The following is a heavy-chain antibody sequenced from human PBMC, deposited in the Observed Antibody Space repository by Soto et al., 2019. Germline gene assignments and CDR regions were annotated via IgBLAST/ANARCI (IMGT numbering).Heavy chain of an antibody. CDR3: ARDSPAGTVDYFQH. CDR1: GGSISSYY. D-gene: IGHD6-13*01. J-gene: IGHJ1*01. V-gene: IGHV4-4*07. Sequence: ETLSLTCTVSGGSISSYYWSWIRQPAGKGLEWIGRIYTSGSTNYNPSLKSRVTMSVDTSKNQFSLKLSSVTAADTAVYYCARDSPAGTVDYFQHWGQGTLVTVSS. CDR2: IYTSGST.